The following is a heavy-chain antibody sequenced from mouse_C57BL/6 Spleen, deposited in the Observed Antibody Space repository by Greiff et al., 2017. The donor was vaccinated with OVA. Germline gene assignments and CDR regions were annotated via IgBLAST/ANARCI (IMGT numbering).Heavy chain of an antibody. Sequence: VQRKRSGAELVRPGASVTLSCKASGYTFTDYEMHWVKQTPVHGLEWIGAIDPETGGTAYNQKFKGKAILTADKSSSTAYMELRSLTSEDSAVYYCTRRIYYGFYYAMDYWGQGTSVTVSS. CDR2: IDPETGGT. J-gene: IGHJ4*01. CDR1: GYTFTDYE. V-gene: IGHV1-15*01. D-gene: IGHD2-2*01. CDR3: TRRIYYGFYYAMDY.